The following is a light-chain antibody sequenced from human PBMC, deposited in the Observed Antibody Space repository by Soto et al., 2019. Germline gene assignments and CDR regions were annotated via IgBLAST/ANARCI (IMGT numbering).Light chain of an antibody. CDR1: QSVSSSY. CDR2: GAS. CDR3: QQYGSSPTT. J-gene: IGKJ1*01. Sequence: EIVLTQSPGTLSLSPGERATLSCRASQSVSSSYLAWYQQKPGQAPRLLIYGASSRATGILDRFSGSGSGTDFTLTISRPEPEDFAVYYCQQYGSSPTTFGQGTKVEIE. V-gene: IGKV3-20*01.